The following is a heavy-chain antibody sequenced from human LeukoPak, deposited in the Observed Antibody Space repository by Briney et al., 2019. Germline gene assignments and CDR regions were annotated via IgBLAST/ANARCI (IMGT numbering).Heavy chain of an antibody. Sequence: PGTPSVTRTVPRGSISGNNWCWMRPTPRKRLERMGYIFYTGSTNYNPSLKRRVTISVDTSKNQFSLRLSSVTAADTAVYYCARAGIMATTPFGYWGQGTLVSVSS. D-gene: IGHD5-24*01. CDR3: ARAGIMATTPFGY. CDR1: RGSISGNN. J-gene: IGHJ4*02. V-gene: IGHV4-59*01. CDR2: IFYTGST.